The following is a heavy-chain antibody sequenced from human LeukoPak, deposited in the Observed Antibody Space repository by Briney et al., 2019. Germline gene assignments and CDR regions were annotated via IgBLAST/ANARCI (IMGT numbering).Heavy chain of an antibody. CDR1: GYILTNNW. CDR3: ARLRLKAYYYDSSGYTGVSDY. CDR2: IYPGYSDA. D-gene: IGHD3-22*01. V-gene: IGHV5-51*01. J-gene: IGHJ4*02. Sequence: GESLKISCKVSGYILTNNWIGWVRQVPGKGLEWMGLIYPGYSDAKYSPSFQGQVTFSVDKSISTAYLQWSSLKASDTAMYYCARLRLKAYYYDSSGYTGVSDYWGQGTLVTVSS.